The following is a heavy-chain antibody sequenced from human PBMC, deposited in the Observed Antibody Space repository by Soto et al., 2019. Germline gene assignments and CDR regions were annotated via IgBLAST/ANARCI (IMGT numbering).Heavy chain of an antibody. Sequence: QVQLVQSGAEVKKPGSSVKVSCKASGGTFSSYAISWVRQAPGQGLEWMGGIIPIFGTANYAQKFQGRVTITADKSTGTASMGRSSLRSEDTAVYYCAKGWGGTVAMGFGEFRVFFDYWGQGTLVTVSS. D-gene: IGHD3-10*01. CDR3: AKGWGGTVAMGFGEFRVFFDY. CDR1: GGTFSSYA. V-gene: IGHV1-69*06. CDR2: IIPIFGTA. J-gene: IGHJ4*02.